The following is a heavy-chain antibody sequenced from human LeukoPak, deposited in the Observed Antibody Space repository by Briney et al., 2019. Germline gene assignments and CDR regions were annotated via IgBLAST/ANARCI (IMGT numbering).Heavy chain of an antibody. J-gene: IGHJ5*02. Sequence: SGTLSLTCAVSGGSINSIYWWSWVRQPPGKGLEWIGEIQHSGNINYNLSLKSRVTISVDKSKNQFSLTVTPVTAADTAIYYCARNYESGYSIGPWGQGTLVTVSS. CDR2: IQHSGNI. V-gene: IGHV4-4*02. CDR1: GGSINSIYW. D-gene: IGHD3-3*01. CDR3: ARNYESGYSIGP.